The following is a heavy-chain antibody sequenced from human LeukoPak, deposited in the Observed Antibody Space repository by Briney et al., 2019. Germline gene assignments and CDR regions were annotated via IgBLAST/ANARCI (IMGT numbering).Heavy chain of an antibody. CDR1: GGSISSYY. CDR2: IYYSGRT. CDR3: ARTGPGGYFDY. V-gene: IGHV4-59*12. Sequence: SETLSLTCTVSGGSISSYYWSWIRQPPGKGLEWIGYIYYSGRTNYNPSLKSRVTISGDTSKNQFSLKLSSVTAADTAVYYCARTGPGGYFDYWGQGTLVTVSS. D-gene: IGHD4-23*01. J-gene: IGHJ4*02.